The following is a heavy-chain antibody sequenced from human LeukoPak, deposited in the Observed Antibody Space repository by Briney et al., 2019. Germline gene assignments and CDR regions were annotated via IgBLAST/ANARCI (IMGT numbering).Heavy chain of an antibody. Sequence: SETLSLTCTVSGYSISSGYYWGWIRQPPGKGLEWIGSIYHSGSTYYNPSLESRVTISVDTSKNQFSLKLSSVTAADTAVYYCARDGYNKGGDWFDPWGQGTLVTVSS. CDR2: IYHSGST. J-gene: IGHJ5*02. CDR3: ARDGYNKGGDWFDP. CDR1: GYSISSGYY. V-gene: IGHV4-38-2*02. D-gene: IGHD5-24*01.